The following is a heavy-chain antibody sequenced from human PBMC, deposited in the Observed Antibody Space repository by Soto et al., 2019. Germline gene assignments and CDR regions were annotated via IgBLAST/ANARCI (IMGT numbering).Heavy chain of an antibody. D-gene: IGHD3-22*01. J-gene: IGHJ4*02. CDR1: GYTFTSYG. CDR2: ISAYNGNT. V-gene: IGHV1-18*01. Sequence: ASVKVSCKASGYTFTSYGISWVRQAPGQGLEWMGWISAYNGNTNYAQKLQDRITLTTETSTDTAYMELRSLRLDDTAVYYCARDWSRYYDNSALIWFYWGQGSLVTVSS. CDR3: ARDWSRYYDNSALIWFY.